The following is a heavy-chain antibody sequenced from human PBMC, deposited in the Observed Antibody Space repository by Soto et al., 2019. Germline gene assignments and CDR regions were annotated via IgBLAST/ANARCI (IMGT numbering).Heavy chain of an antibody. CDR3: ARGVGSGSYYNQYNWLDP. V-gene: IGHV1-18*01. Sequence: GASVKVSCKASGYTFTNYGISWVRQAPGQGLEWMGWISGYNGNTIYAQNHQGRGTMTTNTPTNTSYMELRSLRSDDTAVYYCARGVGSGSYYNQYNWLDPWAQGTLVTVSS. J-gene: IGHJ5*02. CDR1: GYTFTNYG. D-gene: IGHD3-10*01. CDR2: ISGYNGNT.